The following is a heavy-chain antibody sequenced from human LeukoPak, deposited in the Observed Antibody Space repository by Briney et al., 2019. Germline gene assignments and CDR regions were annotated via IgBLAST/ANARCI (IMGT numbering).Heavy chain of an antibody. CDR1: GFTFSSYG. D-gene: IGHD3-9*01. CDR2: ISSSSSYI. CDR3: ARSVDSHAFDI. J-gene: IGHJ3*02. Sequence: GGSLRLSCAASGFTFSSYGMNWVRQAPGKGLEWVSSISSSSSYIYYADSVKGRFTISRDNAKNSLYLQMNSLRAEDTAVYYCARSVDSHAFDIWGQGTMVTVSS. V-gene: IGHV3-21*01.